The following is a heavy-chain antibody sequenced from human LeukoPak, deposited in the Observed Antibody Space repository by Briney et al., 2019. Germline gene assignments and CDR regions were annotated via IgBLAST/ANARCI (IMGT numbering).Heavy chain of an antibody. V-gene: IGHV4-59*02. Sequence: SETLSLTCTVSGASVSRHYWSWIRQPPGKGLEWIGYVSCSGGTNYNPPLKSRVTLSLDTSKDQFSLRQNSVTAADAAVYYCARLSTYYDFWSPLDYWGQGTLVTVSS. CDR1: GASVSRHY. CDR2: VSCSGGT. D-gene: IGHD3-3*01. J-gene: IGHJ4*02. CDR3: ARLSTYYDFWSPLDY.